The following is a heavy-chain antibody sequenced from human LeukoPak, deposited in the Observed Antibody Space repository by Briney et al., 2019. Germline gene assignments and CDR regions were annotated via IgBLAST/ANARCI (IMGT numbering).Heavy chain of an antibody. CDR2: IIPIFGTA. V-gene: IGHV1-69*13. J-gene: IGHJ4*02. D-gene: IGHD3-10*01. CDR1: GGTFSSYA. CDR3: ARAQAYRLWFGELSENYYFDY. Sequence: ASVKVSCKASGGTFSSYAISWVRQAPGQGIEWMGGIIPIFGTANYAQKLQGRVTITADESTSTAYMELSSLRSEDTAVYYCARAQAYRLWFGELSENYYFDYWGQGTLVTVSS.